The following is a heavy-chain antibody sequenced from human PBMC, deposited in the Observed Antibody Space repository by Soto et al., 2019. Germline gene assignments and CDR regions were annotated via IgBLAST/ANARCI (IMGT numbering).Heavy chain of an antibody. J-gene: IGHJ4*02. Sequence: QVQLQQWGAGLLKPSETLSLTCAVYGGSFSGCYWSWIRQPPGKGLEWIGEINHSGSTNYNPSLKSRLTXXVXTXRNQSSLKLSSVTAADTAVYYCARTYYYDSSGYPDYWGQGTLVTVSS. V-gene: IGHV4-34*01. D-gene: IGHD3-22*01. CDR1: GGSFSGCY. CDR3: ARTYYYDSSGYPDY. CDR2: INHSGST.